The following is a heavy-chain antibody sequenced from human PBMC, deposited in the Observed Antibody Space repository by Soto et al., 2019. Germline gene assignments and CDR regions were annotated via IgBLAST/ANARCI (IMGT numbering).Heavy chain of an antibody. Sequence: SVKVSCKASGYTLTSYGISWVRQAPGQGLEWMGGIIPSGGRANYAQKFQGRVTITADESTSTAYMELSSLRSEDTAVYYCARGEEGFDYWGQGTLVTVSS. CDR3: ARGEEGFDY. D-gene: IGHD3-16*01. J-gene: IGHJ4*02. CDR1: GYTLTSYG. CDR2: IIPSGGRA. V-gene: IGHV1-69*13.